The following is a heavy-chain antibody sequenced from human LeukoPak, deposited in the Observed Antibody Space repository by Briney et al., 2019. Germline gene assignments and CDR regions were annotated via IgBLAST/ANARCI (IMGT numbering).Heavy chain of an antibody. J-gene: IGHJ1*01. D-gene: IGHD2-15*01. CDR2: IRYDGSNK. Sequence: PGGSLRLSCAASGFTFSNYGMHWVRQAPGKGLEWVAFIRYDGSNKYYADSVKGRFTISRDNSKNTLYLQMNSLRAEDTAVYYCAKGPWVVAAIPEYFQRWGQGTLVTVSS. CDR3: AKGPWVVAAIPEYFQR. V-gene: IGHV3-30*02. CDR1: GFTFSNYG.